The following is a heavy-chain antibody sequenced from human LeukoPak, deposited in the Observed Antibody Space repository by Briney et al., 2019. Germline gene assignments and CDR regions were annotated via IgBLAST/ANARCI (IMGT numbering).Heavy chain of an antibody. Sequence: ASVKVSCKASGYTFTSYGISWVRQAPGQGLEWMGRINPNSGGTNYAQKFQGRVTMTRDTSISTAYMELSRLRSDDTAVYYCARDLDGDLPDYWGQGTLVTVSS. CDR1: GYTFTSYG. V-gene: IGHV1-2*06. J-gene: IGHJ4*02. CDR3: ARDLDGDLPDY. D-gene: IGHD4-17*01. CDR2: INPNSGGT.